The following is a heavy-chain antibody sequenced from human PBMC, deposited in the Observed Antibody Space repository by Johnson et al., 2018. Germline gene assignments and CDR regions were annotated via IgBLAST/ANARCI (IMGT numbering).Heavy chain of an antibody. CDR1: GGSLSSYY. CDR2: IYYSGSP. D-gene: IGHD1-7*01. V-gene: IGHV4-59*01. Sequence: QVQLQESGPGLVKPSETLSLTCTVSGGSLSSYYWSWIRQPPGTGLEWIGYIYYSGSPNYNPSPKSRVTISVDTSKNQFSLKLSSVTAADTAVYYCASNWNYGEDAFAIWGQGTMVTVSS. CDR3: ASNWNYGEDAFAI. J-gene: IGHJ3*02.